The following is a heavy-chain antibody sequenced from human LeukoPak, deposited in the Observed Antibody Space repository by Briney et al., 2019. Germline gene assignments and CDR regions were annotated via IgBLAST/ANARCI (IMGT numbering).Heavy chain of an antibody. Sequence: GGSLRLSCAASGFTFSSYEMNWVRQAPGKGLEWVSYISSSGSTIYYADSVKGRFTISRDNAKNSLYLQMSSLRAEDTAVYYCARDQRITMVRGVIINDRWFDPWGQGTLVTVSS. V-gene: IGHV3-48*03. J-gene: IGHJ5*02. D-gene: IGHD3-10*01. CDR3: ARDQRITMVRGVIINDRWFDP. CDR2: ISSSGSTI. CDR1: GFTFSSYE.